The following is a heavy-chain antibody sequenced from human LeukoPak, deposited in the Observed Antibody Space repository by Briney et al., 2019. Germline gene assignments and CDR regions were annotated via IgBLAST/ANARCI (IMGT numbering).Heavy chain of an antibody. D-gene: IGHD3-3*01. J-gene: IGHJ6*03. Sequence: ASVTVSCKASGYTFAGYYMHWVRQAPGQGLEWMGWINPNSGGTNYAQKFQGRVTMTRDTSISTAYMELSRLRPDDTAVYYCARGARDFRSGYKRVGDYMDVWGKGTTVTVSS. CDR3: ARGARDFRSGYKRVGDYMDV. CDR2: INPNSGGT. CDR1: GYTFAGYY. V-gene: IGHV1-2*02.